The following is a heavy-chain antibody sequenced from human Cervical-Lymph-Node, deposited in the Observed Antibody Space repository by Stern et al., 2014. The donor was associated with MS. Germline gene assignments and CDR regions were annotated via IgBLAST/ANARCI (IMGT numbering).Heavy chain of an antibody. Sequence: QVQLVQSGAEVKKPGASVKVSCKASGYTFTSYYMHWVRQAPGQGLEWMGIINPSGGSTRYAQKFQGRVTMTRDTSTSTVYMELSSLRSEDTAVYYCAREYSSGWYRDWGQGTLVTVSS. CDR3: AREYSSGWYRD. CDR1: GYTFTSYY. J-gene: IGHJ4*02. D-gene: IGHD6-19*01. CDR2: INPSGGST. V-gene: IGHV1-46*01.